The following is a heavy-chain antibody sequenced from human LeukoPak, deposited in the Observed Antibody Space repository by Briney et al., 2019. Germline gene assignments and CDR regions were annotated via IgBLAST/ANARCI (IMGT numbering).Heavy chain of an antibody. V-gene: IGHV4-38-2*02. J-gene: IGHJ4*02. CDR2: IYYSGST. CDR3: ARSIRGYSSGWYYFDY. CDR1: GYSISSGYY. D-gene: IGHD6-19*01. Sequence: SETLSLTCTVSGYSISSGYYWGWIRQPPGKGLEWIGSIYYSGSTYYNPSLKSRVTISVDTSKNQFPVKLSSVTVADTAVYYCARSIRGYSSGWYYFDYWGQGTLITVSS.